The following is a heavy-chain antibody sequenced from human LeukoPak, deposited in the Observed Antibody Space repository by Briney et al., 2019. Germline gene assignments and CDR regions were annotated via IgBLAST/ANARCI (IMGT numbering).Heavy chain of an antibody. CDR3: ARHPYYDYVWGSYPDAFDI. Sequence: SETLSLTCAVYGGSFSGYYWSWIRQPPGKGLEWIGEINHSGSTNYNPSLKSRVTISVDTSKNQFSLKLSSVTAADTAVYYCARHPYYDYVWGSYPDAFDIWGQGTMVTVSS. V-gene: IGHV4-34*01. J-gene: IGHJ3*02. CDR2: INHSGST. CDR1: GGSFSGYY. D-gene: IGHD3-16*01.